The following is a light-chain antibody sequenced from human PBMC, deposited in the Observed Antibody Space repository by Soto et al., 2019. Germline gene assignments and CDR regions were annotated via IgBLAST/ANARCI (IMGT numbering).Light chain of an antibody. J-gene: IGKJ5*01. CDR1: QTISSY. CDR3: QQTYNVPIT. CDR2: AAS. V-gene: IGKV1-39*01. Sequence: DIQMTQSPSSLSASVGDRVTITCRASQTISSYLSWVQQKPGKAPKLLIYAASTLQSGVPSRFSGSGGGTDFTLTINSLQPDDFAIYYCQQTYNVPITFGQGTRLEIK.